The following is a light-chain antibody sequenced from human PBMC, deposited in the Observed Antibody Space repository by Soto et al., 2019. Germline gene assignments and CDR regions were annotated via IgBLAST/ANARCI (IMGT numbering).Light chain of an antibody. Sequence: DIQMTQSPSSLSASVGDRVTITCRASQSITNYLNWYQQKPGKAPKLLIYAASSLHSGVPSRFSGSGSGTDFSLTISSLQPEDFATYYCQQTYSTLTWTFGQGTKVEIK. J-gene: IGKJ1*01. V-gene: IGKV1-39*01. CDR3: QQTYSTLTWT. CDR2: AAS. CDR1: QSITNY.